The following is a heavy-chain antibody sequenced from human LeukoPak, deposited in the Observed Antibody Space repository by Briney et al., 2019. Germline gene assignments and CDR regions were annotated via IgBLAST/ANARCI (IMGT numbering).Heavy chain of an antibody. CDR3: TRDRAPTGHYFVMDV. J-gene: IGHJ6*02. V-gene: IGHV1-69*04. CDR2: IIPILDIA. D-gene: IGHD3-10*01. Sequence: AGKVSCKASGYTFTSYGISWVRQAPGQGLEWMGRIIPILDIADYAQRFQGRVTITADKSTSTAYMELSSLRSEDTAVYYCTRDRAPTGHYFVMDVWGQGTTVTVSS. CDR1: GYTFTSYG.